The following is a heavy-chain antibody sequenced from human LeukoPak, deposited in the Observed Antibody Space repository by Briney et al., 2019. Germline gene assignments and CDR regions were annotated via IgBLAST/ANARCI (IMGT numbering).Heavy chain of an antibody. CDR2: IYPDDYRA. V-gene: IGHV5-51*01. J-gene: IGHJ5*02. D-gene: IGHD2/OR15-2a*01. CDR1: GYSFFAYW. Sequence: GESLKISCSGSGYSFFAYWIAWVRQMPGKGLEYMGIIYPDDYRARYSPSFQGQVTISVDMSISTAYLQWSSLKASDTAIYFCARFSGPTFAHNRFDPWGQGTLVTVSS. CDR3: ARFSGPTFAHNRFDP.